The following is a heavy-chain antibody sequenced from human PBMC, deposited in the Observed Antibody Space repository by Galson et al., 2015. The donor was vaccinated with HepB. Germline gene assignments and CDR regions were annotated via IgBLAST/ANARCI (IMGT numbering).Heavy chain of an antibody. J-gene: IGHJ4*02. V-gene: IGHV3-23*01. D-gene: IGHD6-19*01. Sequence: SLRLSCAASGFIFSNFDMIWVRQAPGKGLEWVSAVSNGGDRTYYADSVKGRFTISRDNAKNTVYLQMHSLRAEDTAVYYCAKDLQRSSGWFSVEYCGQGALVTVSA. CDR1: GFIFSNFD. CDR2: VSNGGDRT. CDR3: AKDLQRSSGWFSVEY.